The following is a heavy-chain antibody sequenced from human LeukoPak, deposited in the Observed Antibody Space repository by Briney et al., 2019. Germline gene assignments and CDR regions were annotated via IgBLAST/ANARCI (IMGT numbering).Heavy chain of an antibody. CDR1: GGSISSNSYY. D-gene: IGHD6-13*01. V-gene: IGHV4-39*07. J-gene: IGHJ4*02. Sequence: SETLSLTCTVSGGSISSNSYYWGWIRQPPGKGLEWIGSIFYSGSIHYNPSLKSRVTISVDTSKNQFSLRLTSVTAADTAFYYCAREEYSSDWYGHDSWGQGTLVTVSS. CDR2: IFYSGSI. CDR3: AREEYSSDWYGHDS.